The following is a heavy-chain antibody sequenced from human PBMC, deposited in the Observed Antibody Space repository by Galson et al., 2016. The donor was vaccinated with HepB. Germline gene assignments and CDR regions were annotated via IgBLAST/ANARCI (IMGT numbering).Heavy chain of an antibody. V-gene: IGHV1-18*04. CDR1: GYSFTYYG. D-gene: IGHD3-16*01. CDR3: ARDQSHVYYDANRFDY. CDR2: ISGHNGKT. J-gene: IGHJ4*02. Sequence: SVKVSCKASGYSFTYYGVSWLRQAPGQGLEWLGWISGHNGKTNYAQNFQGRVTMTTDTSTNTAYTELRSLRSDDTAVYYCARDQSHVYYDANRFDYWGQGTLVTVSS.